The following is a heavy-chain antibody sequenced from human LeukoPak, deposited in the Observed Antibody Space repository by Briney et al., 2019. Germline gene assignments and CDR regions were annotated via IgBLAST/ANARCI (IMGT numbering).Heavy chain of an antibody. CDR1: GGTFSSYA. J-gene: IGHJ5*02. CDR3: ARDMAPTNWFDP. V-gene: IGHV1-69*13. Sequence: SVKVSCKASGGTFSSYAISWVRQAPGQGLEWMGGIIPIFGTANYAQKFQGRVTITADESTSTAYMELSSLRSEDTAVYYCARDMAPTNWFDPWGQGTLVTVSS. CDR2: IIPIFGTA. D-gene: IGHD4-17*01.